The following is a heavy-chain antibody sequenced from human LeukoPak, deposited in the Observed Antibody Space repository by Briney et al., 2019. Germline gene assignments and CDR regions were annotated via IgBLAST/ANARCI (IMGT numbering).Heavy chain of an antibody. CDR1: GGTFSSYA. CDR3: ATSQGYPGAFDY. CDR2: IIPILGIA. V-gene: IGHV1-69*04. D-gene: IGHD2-15*01. Sequence: SVKVSCKASGGTFSSYAISRVRQAPGQGLEWMGRIIPILGIANYAQKFQGRVTITADKSTSTAYMELSSLRSEDTAVYYCATSQGYPGAFDYWGQGTLVTVSS. J-gene: IGHJ4*02.